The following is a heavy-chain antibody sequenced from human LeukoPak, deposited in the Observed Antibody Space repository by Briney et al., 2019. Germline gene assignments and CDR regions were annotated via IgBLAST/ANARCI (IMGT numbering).Heavy chain of an antibody. Sequence: GGSLRLSCAASGFTFSSYAMSWVRQAPGKGLEWVSAISGSGGSTYYADSVKGRFTISRDNSKNTLYLQMNSLRAEDTAVYYCAKDFYGRLATATVDYWGQGTLVTVSS. J-gene: IGHJ4*02. CDR2: ISGSGGST. CDR1: GFTFSSYA. V-gene: IGHV3-23*01. CDR3: AKDFYGRLATATVDY. D-gene: IGHD5-12*01.